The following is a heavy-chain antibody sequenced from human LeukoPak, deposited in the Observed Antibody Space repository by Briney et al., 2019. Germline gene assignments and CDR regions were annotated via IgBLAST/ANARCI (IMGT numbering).Heavy chain of an antibody. CDR3: ARGVMGPLNYDY. CDR2: IYTSGST. V-gene: IGHV4-4*07. CDR1: GGSISSYY. Sequence: PSETLSLTCTVSGGSISSYYWSWIRQPAGKGLEWIGRIYTSGSTTYNPSLKSRITMSIDTSKNQFSLRLSSVTAADTAVYYCARGVMGPLNYDYWGQGTLVTVSS. J-gene: IGHJ4*02. D-gene: IGHD2-8*01.